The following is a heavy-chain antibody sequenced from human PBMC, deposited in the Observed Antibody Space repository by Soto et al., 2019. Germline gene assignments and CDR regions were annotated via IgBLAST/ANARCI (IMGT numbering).Heavy chain of an antibody. CDR1: GYTFTSYG. D-gene: IGHD3-22*01. CDR3: ARDQYYYDSSGYLLCDY. CDR2: ISAYNGNT. J-gene: IGHJ4*02. Sequence: QVQLVQSGAEVKKPGASVKVSCKASGYTFTSYGISWVRQAPGQGLEWMGWISAYNGNTNYAQKLQGRVTMTTDTSPSTAYMELRSLRSDDTAVYYCARDQYYYDSSGYLLCDYWGQGTLVTVSS. V-gene: IGHV1-18*01.